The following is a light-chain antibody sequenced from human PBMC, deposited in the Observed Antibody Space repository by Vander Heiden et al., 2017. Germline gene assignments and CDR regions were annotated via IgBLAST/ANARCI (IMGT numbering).Light chain of an antibody. CDR2: QVS. CDR1: QSLVYSDGNTF. Sequence: DVVLTQSPLSLPVTLGQPASISCRSSQSLVYSDGNTFLNWFQQRPGQSPRRLIYQVSSRDSGVPDRFSGIGSGTDFTLKISRVEAENVAVYYCMQGTHWPRTFGQGTKVEI. J-gene: IGKJ1*01. V-gene: IGKV2-30*01. CDR3: MQGTHWPRT.